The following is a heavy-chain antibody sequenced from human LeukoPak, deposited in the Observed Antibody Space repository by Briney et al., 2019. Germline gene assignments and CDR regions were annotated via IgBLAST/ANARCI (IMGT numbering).Heavy chain of an antibody. D-gene: IGHD3-3*01. V-gene: IGHV4-4*02. CDR1: GGSISSSDW. J-gene: IGHJ4*02. CDR3: ARGGSRTRFFDY. Sequence: PSETLSLTCTVSGGSISSSDWWSWVRQPPGKGLEWIGEIYHSGSTNYNPSLRSRVTISVDKSKNQFSLKLSSVTAADTAVYYCARGGSRTRFFDYWGQGTLVTVSS. CDR2: IYHSGST.